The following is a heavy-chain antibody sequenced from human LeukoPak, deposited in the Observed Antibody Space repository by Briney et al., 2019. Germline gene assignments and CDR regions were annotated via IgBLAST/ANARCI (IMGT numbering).Heavy chain of an antibody. CDR1: VFSFSTYG. J-gene: IGHJ5*02. CDR3: AKDRTGTTGRDWLDP. CDR2: ISGSGYST. D-gene: IGHD1-1*01. V-gene: IGHV3-23*01. Sequence: GGTLRLSCAASVFSFSTYGLGWVGQAPGEGREGVCGISGSGYSTYYADSVTGRFTISRDNSKNTFYLQMNSLRADDTALYYCAKDRTGTTGRDWLDPWGQGTLVTVSS.